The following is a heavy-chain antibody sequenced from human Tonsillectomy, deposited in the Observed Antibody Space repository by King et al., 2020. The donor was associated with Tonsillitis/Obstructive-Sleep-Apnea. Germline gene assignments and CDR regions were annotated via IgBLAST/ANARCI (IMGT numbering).Heavy chain of an antibody. CDR1: GGSISSSNW. J-gene: IGHJ3*02. CDR3: ARGYCSSPSCHGDDAFDI. Sequence: QLQESGPGLVKPSGTLSLTCAVSGGSISSSNWWSWVRQPPGKGLEWIGKIYHSGSTDDNPSLTSRVTISVDKYKNHFSLRLSSVTAADTAVYYCARGYCSSPSCHGDDAFDIWGQGTMVTVSS. V-gene: IGHV4-4*02. D-gene: IGHD2-2*01. CDR2: IYHSGST.